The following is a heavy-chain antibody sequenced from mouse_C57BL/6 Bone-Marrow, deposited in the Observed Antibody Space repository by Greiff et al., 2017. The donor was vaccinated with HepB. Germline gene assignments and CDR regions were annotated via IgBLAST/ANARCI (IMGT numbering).Heavy chain of an antibody. CDR2: INPSNGGT. V-gene: IGHV1-53*01. D-gene: IGHD1-1*01. Sequence: VQLQQPGTELVKPGSSVKLSCKASGYTFTSYWMHWVKQRPGQGLEWIGNINPSNGGTNYNEKFKSKATLTVDKSSSTAYMQLSSLTSEDSAVYYCARGLYYGSSSFAYWGQGTLVTVSA. J-gene: IGHJ3*01. CDR3: ARGLYYGSSSFAY. CDR1: GYTFTSYW.